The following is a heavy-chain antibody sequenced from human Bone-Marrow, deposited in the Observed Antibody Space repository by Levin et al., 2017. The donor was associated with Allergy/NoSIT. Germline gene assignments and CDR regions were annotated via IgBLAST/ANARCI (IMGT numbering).Heavy chain of an antibody. J-gene: IGHJ4*02. CDR3: AREGYCSSTSCYYFDY. CDR1: GFTFSSYA. D-gene: IGHD2-2*01. V-gene: IGHV3-23*01. CDR2: ISERGTTT. Sequence: LSLTCATSGFTFSSYAMSWVRQAPGKGLEWVSAISERGTTTNYADSVKGRFTISRDNSKNTLYLQMNSLRAEDTAVYYCAREGYCSSTSCYYFDYWGQGTLVTVSS.